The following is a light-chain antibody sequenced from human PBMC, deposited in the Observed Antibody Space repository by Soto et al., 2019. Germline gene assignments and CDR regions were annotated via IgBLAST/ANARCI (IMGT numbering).Light chain of an antibody. Sequence: EIVLTQSPGTLSLSPGERATLSCRASQTISSSYLAWYQQRPGQAPRLLISRESRRATGIPDRFSASGSETDFTLTISRLEPEDFAVYYCHQYGSAPRTFGQGTKVEIK. V-gene: IGKV3-20*01. J-gene: IGKJ1*01. CDR2: RES. CDR3: HQYGSAPRT. CDR1: QTISSSY.